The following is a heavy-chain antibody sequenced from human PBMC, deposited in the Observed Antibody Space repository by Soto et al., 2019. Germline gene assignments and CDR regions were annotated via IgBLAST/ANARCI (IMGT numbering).Heavy chain of an antibody. D-gene: IGHD1-26*01. Sequence: QVHLVQSGAEVKKSGASVKVSCEASGYSFTAYCVHWDRQAPGQGLEWMGWINPNSGGTNYAQRFQGRVAMTTDTSTNTAYMELNSLKSDDTALYFCARSSGTYSDFDYWGQGTQVTVSS. CDR2: INPNSGGT. CDR3: ARSSGTYSDFDY. V-gene: IGHV1-2*02. CDR1: GYSFTAYC. J-gene: IGHJ4*01.